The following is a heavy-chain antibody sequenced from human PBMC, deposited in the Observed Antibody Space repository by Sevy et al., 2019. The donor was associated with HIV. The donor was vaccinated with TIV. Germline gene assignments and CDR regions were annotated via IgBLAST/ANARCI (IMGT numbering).Heavy chain of an antibody. J-gene: IGHJ5*02. Sequence: ASVKVSCKASGDIFSNYGINWVRQAPGQGLQWMGGILPISGLVNYAQKFQGRVTISADKSTGTVYMALSSLRSEDTAVYYCARVRPCGGDCYILDPWGQGVLVTVSS. D-gene: IGHD2-21*01. CDR1: GDIFSNYG. V-gene: IGHV1-69*10. CDR2: ILPISGLV. CDR3: ARVRPCGGDCYILDP.